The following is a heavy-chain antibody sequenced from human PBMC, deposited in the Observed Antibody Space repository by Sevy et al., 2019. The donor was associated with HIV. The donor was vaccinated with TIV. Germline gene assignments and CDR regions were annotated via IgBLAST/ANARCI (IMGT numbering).Heavy chain of an antibody. CDR1: GGSISSSTYY. V-gene: IGHV4-39*01. CDR2: IYYSGST. Sequence: SETLSLTCTVSGGSISSSTYYWAWIRQPPGKGLEWIGSIYYSGSTYYNPSLKSRVPISVDTSKNQFSLRLSSVTAADTAVYYCARRTYSRTTFDYWGQGTLVTVSS. D-gene: IGHD6-13*01. J-gene: IGHJ4*02. CDR3: ARRTYSRTTFDY.